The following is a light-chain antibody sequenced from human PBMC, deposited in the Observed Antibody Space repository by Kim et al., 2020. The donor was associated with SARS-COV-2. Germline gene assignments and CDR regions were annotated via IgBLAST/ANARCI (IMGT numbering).Light chain of an antibody. CDR1: QRVSSTY. CDR2: GAS. V-gene: IGKV3-20*01. J-gene: IGKJ1*01. CDR3: QQYDTSRT. Sequence: LSPGERATLSCRAIQRVSSTYLAWYQQKPGQTPRLLIYGASTRATGIPDRFSGSGSETDFTLTISRLEPEDFAVYYCQQYDTSRTFGQGTKVDIK.